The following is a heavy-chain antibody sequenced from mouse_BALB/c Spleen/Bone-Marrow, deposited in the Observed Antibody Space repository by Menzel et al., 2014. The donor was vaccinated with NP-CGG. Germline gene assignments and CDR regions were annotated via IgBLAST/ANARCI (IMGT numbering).Heavy chain of an antibody. CDR1: GYTFSSYW. CDR3: ARWDTTAMDY. J-gene: IGHJ4*01. D-gene: IGHD1-1*01. V-gene: IGHV1-9*01. CDR2: ILPGRGST. Sequence: VKLQESGAELMKPGASVKISCKATGYTFSSYWIEWVKQRPGHGLEWIGEILPGRGSTNYNEKFKGKATFTSDTSSNTAYVQLSSLTSEDSAVYYCARWDTTAMDYWGQGTSVTVSS.